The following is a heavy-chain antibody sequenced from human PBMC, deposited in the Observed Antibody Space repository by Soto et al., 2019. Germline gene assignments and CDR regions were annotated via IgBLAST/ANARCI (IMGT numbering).Heavy chain of an antibody. CDR3: AKARDQQWVRLPFDY. V-gene: IGHV3-23*01. Sequence: EVQLLESGGGLVQPGGSLRLSCVGSGFFFSSYTMTWVRKAPGKGLEWVSSFSATSENTYYADSVRGRFTISRDNSKNTLFLQMNSLPAEDPAMYFCAKARDQQWVRLPFDYWGQGIRVIVSS. CDR2: FSATSENT. J-gene: IGHJ4*02. CDR1: GFFFSSYT. D-gene: IGHD6-19*01.